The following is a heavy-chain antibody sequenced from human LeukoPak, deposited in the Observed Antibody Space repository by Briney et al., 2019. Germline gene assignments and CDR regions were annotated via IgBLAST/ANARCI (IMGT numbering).Heavy chain of an antibody. Sequence: PGGSLSLTCAASGCTFSNYDLSWVRQAPGKGLEWVSTISDSGGSTYYAASVKSRFTISGDNSKNPLSLQPNTLRAADTAVYYCAGGVCYGGWGYYYWGQGTLVTVSS. CDR2: ISDSGGST. J-gene: IGHJ4*02. V-gene: IGHV3-23*01. CDR3: AGGVCYGGWGYYY. D-gene: IGHD2-8*01. CDR1: GCTFSNYD.